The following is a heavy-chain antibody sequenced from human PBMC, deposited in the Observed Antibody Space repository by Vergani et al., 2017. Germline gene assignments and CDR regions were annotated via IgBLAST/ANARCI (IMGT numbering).Heavy chain of an antibody. J-gene: IGHJ3*02. CDR2: ISSSSSYI. D-gene: IGHD4-17*01. CDR1: GFTFSSYS. CDR3: SRLPVTTYAFDI. V-gene: IGHV3-21*01. Sequence: EVQLVESGGGLVKPGGSLRLSCAASGFTFSSYSMNWVRQAPGKGLEWVSSISSSSSYIYYADSVKGRFTISRDNAKNSLYLQMNSLRAEDTAVYYCSRLPVTTYAFDIWGQGTMVTVSS.